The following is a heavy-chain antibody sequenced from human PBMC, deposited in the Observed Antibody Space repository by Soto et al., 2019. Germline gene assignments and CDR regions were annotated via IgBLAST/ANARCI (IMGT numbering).Heavy chain of an antibody. CDR1: GGSISSYY. CDR2: IYYSGST. J-gene: IGHJ5*02. CDR3: ARESPYYDFWSGYYGERWFDP. D-gene: IGHD3-3*01. V-gene: IGHV4-59*01. Sequence: SETLSLTCTVSGGSISSYYWSWIRQPPGKGLEWIGYIYYSGSTNYNPSLKSRVTISVDTSKNQFSLKLSSVTAADTAVYYCARESPYYDFWSGYYGERWFDPWGQGTLVTVSS.